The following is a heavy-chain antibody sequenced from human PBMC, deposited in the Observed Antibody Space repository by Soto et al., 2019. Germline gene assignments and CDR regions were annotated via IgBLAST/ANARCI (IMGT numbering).Heavy chain of an antibody. CDR2: IYYSGST. CDR1: GGSISSSSYY. CDR3: ARPILEWLTDAFDI. Sequence: QLQLQESGPGLVKPSETLSLTCTVSGGSISSSSYYWGWIRQPPGKGLEWIGSIYYSGSTYYNPSLKSRLTISVDTSKNQCSLKLSSVTAADTAVYYCARPILEWLTDAFDIWGQGTMVTVSS. D-gene: IGHD3-3*01. J-gene: IGHJ3*02. V-gene: IGHV4-39*01.